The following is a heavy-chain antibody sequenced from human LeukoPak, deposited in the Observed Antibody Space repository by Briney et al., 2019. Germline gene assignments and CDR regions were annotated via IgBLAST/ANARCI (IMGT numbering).Heavy chain of an antibody. CDR2: IYYSGST. CDR3: ARMGIVGATDWFDP. Sequence: PSGTLSLTCTVSGGSISSSSYYWGWIRQPPGKGLEWIGSIYYSGSTYYNPSLKSRVTISVDTSKIQFSLKLSSVTAADTAVYYCARMGIVGATDWFDPWGQGTLVTVSS. V-gene: IGHV4-39*01. D-gene: IGHD1-26*01. CDR1: GGSISSSSYY. J-gene: IGHJ5*02.